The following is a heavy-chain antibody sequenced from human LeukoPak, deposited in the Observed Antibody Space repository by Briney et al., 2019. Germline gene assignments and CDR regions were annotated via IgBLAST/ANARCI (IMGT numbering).Heavy chain of an antibody. CDR1: GYSFTSYW. CDR3: ARQRVAQPSFAFDI. V-gene: IGHV5-51*01. CDR2: IYPADSDT. D-gene: IGHD5-12*01. J-gene: IGHJ3*02. Sequence: GESLKISCKGSGYSFTSYWIAWVRQMPEKGLEWMGIIYPADSDTRYSPSFQGQVTISADKSINTAYLQWSGLKASDTAVYYCARQRVAQPSFAFDIWGQGTMVTVSS.